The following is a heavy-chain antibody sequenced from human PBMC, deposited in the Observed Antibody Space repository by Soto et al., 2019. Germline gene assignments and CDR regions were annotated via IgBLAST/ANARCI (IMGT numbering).Heavy chain of an antibody. V-gene: IGHV3-21*01. CDR1: GFTFSIYS. D-gene: IGHD5-12*01. Sequence: DGSLRLSCAASGFTFSIYSMNWVRHAPGKGLEWVSSISSSSSYIYYADAVKGRFTISRDNAKNSLYLQMNSLRAEDTAVYYCAREGSGYDSRAFDIWGQGTMVTVSS. J-gene: IGHJ3*02. CDR2: ISSSSSYI. CDR3: AREGSGYDSRAFDI.